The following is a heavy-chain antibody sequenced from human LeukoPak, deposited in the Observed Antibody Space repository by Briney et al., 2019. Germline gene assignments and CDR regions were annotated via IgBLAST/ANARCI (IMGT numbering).Heavy chain of an antibody. CDR1: GYAFTSYG. Sequence: GASVKVSCKASGYAFTSYGISWVRQAPGQGLEWMGWINPNSGGTSFAQNFQGRITMTRDTSITTAYMELYSLTSDDTAVYYCARRHIDCSTTNCYVDYWGQGTLITVSS. J-gene: IGHJ4*02. D-gene: IGHD2-2*01. CDR3: ARRHIDCSTTNCYVDY. CDR2: INPNSGGT. V-gene: IGHV1-2*02.